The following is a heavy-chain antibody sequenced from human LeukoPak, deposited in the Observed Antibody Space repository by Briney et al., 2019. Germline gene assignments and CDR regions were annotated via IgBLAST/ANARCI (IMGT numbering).Heavy chain of an antibody. CDR2: ISYDGSNK. CDR3: AKDLRLVRVLDY. D-gene: IGHD6-19*01. CDR1: GFTFSSYG. J-gene: IGHJ4*02. V-gene: IGHV3-30*18. Sequence: GGSLRLSCAASGFTFSSYGMHWVRQAPGKGLEWVAVISYDGSNKYYADSVKGRFTISRDNSKNTLYLQMNSLRAEDTAVYYCAKDLRLVRVLDYWGQGTLVTVST.